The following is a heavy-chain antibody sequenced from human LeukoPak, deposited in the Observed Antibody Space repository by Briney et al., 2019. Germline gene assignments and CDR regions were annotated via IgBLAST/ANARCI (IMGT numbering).Heavy chain of an antibody. V-gene: IGHV4-38-2*02. CDR1: GYSISSGFY. CDR2: IYHSGST. Sequence: PSETLSLTCTVSGYSISSGFYWGWIRQPPGEGLECIGSIYHSGSTYYNPSLKSRVTISVDTSKDQFSLNLSSVTAADTAMYYCARAVGTSRNFFDYWGQGTLVTVSS. J-gene: IGHJ4*02. CDR3: ARAVGTSRNFFDY. D-gene: IGHD4-23*01.